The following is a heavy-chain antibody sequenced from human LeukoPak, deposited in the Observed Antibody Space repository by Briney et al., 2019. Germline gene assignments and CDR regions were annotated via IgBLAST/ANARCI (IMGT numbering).Heavy chain of an antibody. D-gene: IGHD3-3*01. V-gene: IGHV1-18*01. CDR3: ARPTYYDFWSGPYYFGY. J-gene: IGHJ4*02. CDR1: GYTFTSYG. Sequence: GASVKVSCKASGYTFTSYGISWVRQAPGQGLEWMGWISAYNGNTNYAQKLQGRVTMTTDTSTSTAYMELRSLRSDDTAVYYCARPTYYDFWSGPYYFGYWGQGTLVTVSS. CDR2: ISAYNGNT.